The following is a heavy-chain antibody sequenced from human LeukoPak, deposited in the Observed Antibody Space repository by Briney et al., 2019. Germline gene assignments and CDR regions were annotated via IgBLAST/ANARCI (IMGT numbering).Heavy chain of an antibody. CDR3: ARDGEEFDDHIWGSYRPNYFDY. J-gene: IGHJ4*02. V-gene: IGHV3-48*04. Sequence: AGGSLRLSCAASGFSFSDCMNWVRQAPGKGLEDIAYIPSDSKNIWYADSVKGRFTISRDNAKNSLYLQMNSLRAEDTAVYYCARDGEEFDDHIWGSYRPNYFDYWSQGTLVTVSS. CDR2: IPSDSKNI. CDR1: GFSFSDC. D-gene: IGHD3-16*02.